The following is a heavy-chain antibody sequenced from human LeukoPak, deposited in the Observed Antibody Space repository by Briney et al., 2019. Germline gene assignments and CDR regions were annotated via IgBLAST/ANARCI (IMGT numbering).Heavy chain of an antibody. Sequence: GGSLRLSCAASGFTFSSYSMNWVRQAPGKGLEWVSSISSSGYIYYADSVKGRFTISRDNAKNSLHLQMNSLRAEDTAVYYCARDLQFMVRGVNQIDYWGQGTLVTVSS. V-gene: IGHV3-21*01. CDR2: ISSSGYI. D-gene: IGHD3-10*01. J-gene: IGHJ4*02. CDR1: GFTFSSYS. CDR3: ARDLQFMVRGVNQIDY.